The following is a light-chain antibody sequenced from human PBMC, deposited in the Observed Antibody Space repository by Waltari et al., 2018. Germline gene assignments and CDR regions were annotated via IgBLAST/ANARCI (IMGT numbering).Light chain of an antibody. J-gene: IGLJ2*01. Sequence: SSELTQDPAVAVALGQTLRLTCHGDSLRTYYGSWYQQKPGQAPILIVYGRNNRPSGIPDRFSGSSSGNTASLTIAGAQAEDEAVYYYNSRDNSINHRVFGGGTKLTVL. CDR3: NSRDNSINHRV. CDR2: GRN. CDR1: SLRTYY. V-gene: IGLV3-19*01.